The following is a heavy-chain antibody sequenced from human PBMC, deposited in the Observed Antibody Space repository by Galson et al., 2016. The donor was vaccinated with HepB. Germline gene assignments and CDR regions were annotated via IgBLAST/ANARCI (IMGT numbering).Heavy chain of an antibody. Sequence: SLRLSCAASTFTFGTYAMSWVRQAPGKGLEWVSLLSASGATTHYADSVKGRFTVPRDISKTTLYLQMNSLRAEDTALYYCAKVPYNSAWYAGFDDWGLGTLVTVSS. CDR1: TFTFGTYA. CDR3: AKVPYNSAWYAGFDD. J-gene: IGHJ4*02. V-gene: IGHV3-23*01. CDR2: LSASGATT. D-gene: IGHD6-19*01.